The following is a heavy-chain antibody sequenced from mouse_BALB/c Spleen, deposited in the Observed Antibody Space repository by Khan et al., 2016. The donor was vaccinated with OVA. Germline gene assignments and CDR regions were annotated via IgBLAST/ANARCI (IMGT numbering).Heavy chain of an antibody. CDR3: ARNYRSAVYFDY. V-gene: IGHV1S136*01. J-gene: IGHJ2*01. D-gene: IGHD2-14*01. Sequence: VQLQQSGPELVKPGASVKMSCKASGYTFTSYVMHWVKQKPGQGLEWIGYIYPYNDDTKYNEKFKGKATLTSDKSSSTAYMELNSLTSEDSAFYFCARNYRSAVYFDYWGQGTTLTVSS. CDR1: GYTFTSYV. CDR2: IYPYNDDT.